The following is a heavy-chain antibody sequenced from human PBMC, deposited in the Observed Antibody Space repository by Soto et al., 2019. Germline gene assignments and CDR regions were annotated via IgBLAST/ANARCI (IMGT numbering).Heavy chain of an antibody. CDR3: ARHELHDGYNRKDDY. Sequence: SETLSLTCTVSGGSISSTSHYWGWIRQPPGKGLEWIGSIYSGSTNYNPSLKSRATISVDTSKNQFSLKLTSVTAADTAVYYCARHELHDGYNRKDDYWGQGTLVTVSS. D-gene: IGHD5-12*01. J-gene: IGHJ4*02. V-gene: IGHV4-39*01. CDR1: GGSISSTSHY. CDR2: IYSGST.